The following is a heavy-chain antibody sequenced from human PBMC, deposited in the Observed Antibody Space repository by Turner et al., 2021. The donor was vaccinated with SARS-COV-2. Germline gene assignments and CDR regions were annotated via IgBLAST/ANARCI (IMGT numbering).Heavy chain of an antibody. J-gene: IGHJ4*02. D-gene: IGHD5-18*01. V-gene: IGHV4-39*07. Sequence: QLQESGPGVVKPSETLSLTCTVSGGSISSYDYYWDWIRQPPGMGLEWIGSMYYSGTTHYNPSLRGRVTISVDTSKSQFSLKLSSVTAADTAVYYCARGGGYSYGEIDYWGQGTLVTVSS. CDR2: MYYSGTT. CDR1: GGSISSYDYY. CDR3: ARGGGYSYGEIDY.